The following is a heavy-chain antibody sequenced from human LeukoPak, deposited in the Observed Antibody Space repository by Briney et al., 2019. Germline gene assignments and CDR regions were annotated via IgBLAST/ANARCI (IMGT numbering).Heavy chain of an antibody. J-gene: IGHJ5*02. Sequence: GGSLRLSCTVSGFTVSSNSMSWVRQAPGKGLEWVSFIYSDNTHYSDSVKGRFTMSRDNAKNSLYLQMNSLRAEDTAVYYCAKDRGTGFLHDWTVSSWGQGIRVTVSA. D-gene: IGHD3/OR15-3a*01. CDR2: IYSDNT. CDR3: AKDRGTGFLHDWTVSS. CDR1: GFTVSSNS. V-gene: IGHV3-53*01.